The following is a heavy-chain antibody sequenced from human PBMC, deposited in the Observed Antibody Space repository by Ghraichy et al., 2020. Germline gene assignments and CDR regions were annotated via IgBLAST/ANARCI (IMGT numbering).Heavy chain of an antibody. CDR3: ARNASSWSYFDF. Sequence: GESLNISCAASGFSFSFYTMNWVRQAPGKGLEWVSSISSGDSYIDYADSVKGRFTISRDNAKHSLYLQMNSLRVEDTAVYYCARNASSWSYFDFWGQGTLVTVSS. D-gene: IGHD6-13*01. CDR2: ISSGDSYI. CDR1: GFSFSFYT. V-gene: IGHV3-21*01. J-gene: IGHJ4*02.